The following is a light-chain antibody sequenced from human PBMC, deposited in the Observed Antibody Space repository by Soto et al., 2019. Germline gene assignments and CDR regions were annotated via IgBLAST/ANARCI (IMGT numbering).Light chain of an antibody. CDR3: QQYNIYPWT. CDR1: QSSSW. Sequence: DIQMTQSPSTLYAPVGDSVTITCRASQSSSWLAWYQQRPGKAPKVLIYDASSLQSGVPSRFSGSGSGTEFTFIISSLQPDVFATYYCQQYNIYPWTFGQGTEVEIK. CDR2: DAS. J-gene: IGKJ1*01. V-gene: IGKV1-5*01.